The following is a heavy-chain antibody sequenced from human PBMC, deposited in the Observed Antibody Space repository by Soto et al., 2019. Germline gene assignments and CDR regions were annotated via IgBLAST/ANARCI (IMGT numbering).Heavy chain of an antibody. J-gene: IGHJ6*02. CDR1: GYTFTSYA. CDR2: INAGNGNT. V-gene: IGHV1-3*01. D-gene: IGHD3-3*01. Sequence: ASVKVSCKASGYTFTSYAMHWVRQAAGQRLEWMGWINAGNGNTKYSQKFQGRVTITRDTSASTAYMELSSLRSEDTAVYYCARRMPTIFGVVIMPPYGMDVWGQGTTVTVSS. CDR3: ARRMPTIFGVVIMPPYGMDV.